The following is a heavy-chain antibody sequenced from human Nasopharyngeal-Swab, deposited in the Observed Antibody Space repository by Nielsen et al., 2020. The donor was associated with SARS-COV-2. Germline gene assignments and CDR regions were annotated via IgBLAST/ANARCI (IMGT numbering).Heavy chain of an antibody. CDR1: GFTFDDYA. CDR2: ISGDGGST. D-gene: IGHD3-22*01. V-gene: IGHV3-43*02. Sequence: GGSLRLSCAASGFTFDDYAMHWVRQAPGKGLEWVSLISGDGGSTHYADSVKGRFTISRDNSKNTLYLQMNSLRAEDTAVYYCARDATYYYDSSGYYYPHYYYYGMDVWGQGTTVTVSS. CDR3: ARDATYYYDSSGYYYPHYYYYGMDV. J-gene: IGHJ6*02.